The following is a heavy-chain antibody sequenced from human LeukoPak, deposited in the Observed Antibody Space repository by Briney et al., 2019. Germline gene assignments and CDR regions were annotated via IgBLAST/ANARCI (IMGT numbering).Heavy chain of an antibody. CDR2: IYHSGST. V-gene: IGHV4-38-2*02. CDR1: GYSISSGYY. Sequence: SETLSLTCTVSGYSISSGYYWGWIRQPPGKGLEWIGSIYHSGSTYYNPSLKSRVTISVDTSKNQFSLKLSSVTAADTAVYYCARESVGWFGELLLGPPDYWGQGTLVTVSS. CDR3: ARESVGWFGELLLGPPDY. J-gene: IGHJ4*02. D-gene: IGHD3-10*01.